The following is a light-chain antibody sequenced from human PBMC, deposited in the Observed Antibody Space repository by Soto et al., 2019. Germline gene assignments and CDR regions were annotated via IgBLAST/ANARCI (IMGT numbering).Light chain of an antibody. J-gene: IGLJ3*02. CDR2: DNT. CDR3: YSYAGRNIWV. V-gene: IGLV1-40*01. Sequence: QSVLTQPPSRCGPPGQRVTMSCPGGSSNLGASYDVHWYQRLPGAAPKLLIYDNTHRPSGVPNRFSGSKSGNTASLTVSGLQADDGAVYYCYSYAGRNIWVFGGGTQLTVL. CDR1: SSNLGASYD.